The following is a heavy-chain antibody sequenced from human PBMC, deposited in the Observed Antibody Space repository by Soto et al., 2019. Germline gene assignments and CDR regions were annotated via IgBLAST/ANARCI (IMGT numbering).Heavy chain of an antibody. CDR3: AILAVRLSYSGIDF. Sequence: EVQLLESGGGLVQPGGSLRLSCTVSQFSLSGSVIYWVRQAPGKGLEWVSAISESGAYTNYADSVRGRFTISIDNSKNTVYLEMNSLRGDDTARSFCAILAVRLSYSGIDFWGQGTTVTVSS. J-gene: IGHJ6*02. CDR2: ISESGAYT. CDR1: QFSLSGSV. V-gene: IGHV3-23*01. D-gene: IGHD3-3*02.